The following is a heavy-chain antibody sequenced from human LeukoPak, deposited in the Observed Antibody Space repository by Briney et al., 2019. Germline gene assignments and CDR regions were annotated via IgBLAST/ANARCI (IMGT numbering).Heavy chain of an antibody. CDR2: XXXXSKWYN. CDR1: GDSVSSNSAT. D-gene: IGHD5-18*01. CDR3: ARDLAGFGGYSYGMVDY. V-gene: IGHV6-1*01. Sequence: SQTLSLTCAISGDSVSSNSATWNWIRQSPSXXXXXXXXXXXXSKWYNDYALSVKSRITINPDTSKNQFSLQLNSVTPEDTAVYYCARDLAGFGGYSYGMVDYWGQGTLVTVSS. J-gene: IGHJ4*02.